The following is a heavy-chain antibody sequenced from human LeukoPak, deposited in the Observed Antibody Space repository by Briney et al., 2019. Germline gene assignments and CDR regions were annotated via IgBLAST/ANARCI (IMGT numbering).Heavy chain of an antibody. CDR3: AKDRPPFDY. CDR1: GFTFSSYA. V-gene: IGHV3-30-3*01. Sequence: PGGSLRLSCAGSGFTFSSYAMTWDRQAPDKGLEWVAVISYDGSNEYLADSVKGRFTISRDNFNNTLYLQMNSLRAEDTAVYYCAKDRPPFDYWGQGTLVTVSS. CDR2: ISYDGSNE. J-gene: IGHJ4*02.